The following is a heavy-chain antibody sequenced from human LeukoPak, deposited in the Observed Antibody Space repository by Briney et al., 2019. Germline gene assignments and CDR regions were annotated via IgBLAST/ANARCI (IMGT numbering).Heavy chain of an antibody. CDR3: ARDRSGSWGFDI. CDR1: GFDFSSHS. CDR2: ITISSSSI. V-gene: IGHV3-48*02. J-gene: IGHJ3*02. Sequence: PGGSLRLSCAASGFDFSSHSMSWVRQAPGKGLECVSYITISSSSIFYADSVRGRFTIYRENAKNSLYLRMNSLRDEDAAVYYCARDRSGSWGFDIWGQGTVVTVSS. D-gene: IGHD1-26*01.